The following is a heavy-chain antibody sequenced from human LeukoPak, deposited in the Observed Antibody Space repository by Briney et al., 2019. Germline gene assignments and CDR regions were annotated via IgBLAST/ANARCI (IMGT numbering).Heavy chain of an antibody. J-gene: IGHJ4*02. Sequence: ASVTVSCKASGYTFTSYGISWVRQAPGQGLEWMGWISAYNGNTNYAQKLQLRVTMTTATSTSTAYMELRSLRSDDTAVYYCASGYYDSSGYYSSPFDYWGQGTLVTVSS. CDR3: ASGYYDSSGYYSSPFDY. V-gene: IGHV1-18*01. CDR2: ISAYNGNT. CDR1: GYTFTSYG. D-gene: IGHD3-22*01.